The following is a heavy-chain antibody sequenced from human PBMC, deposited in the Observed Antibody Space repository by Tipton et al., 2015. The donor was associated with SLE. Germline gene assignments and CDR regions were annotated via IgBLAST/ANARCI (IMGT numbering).Heavy chain of an antibody. V-gene: IGHV3-43*01. Sequence: SLRLSCAASGFTFDDYTMHWVRQAPGKGLEWVSLISWDGGSTYYADSVKGRFTISRDNSENSLYLQMNSLRTEDTALYYCAKDITGGGGIWGQGTMVTVSS. CDR1: GFTFDDYT. CDR2: ISWDGGST. CDR3: AKDITGGGGI. D-gene: IGHD1-26*01. J-gene: IGHJ3*02.